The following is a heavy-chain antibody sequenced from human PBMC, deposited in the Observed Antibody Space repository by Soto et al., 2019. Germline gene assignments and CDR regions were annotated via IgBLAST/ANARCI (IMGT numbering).Heavy chain of an antibody. D-gene: IGHD2-2*01. CDR3: TRHADIVVVPAAMYNWFDP. Sequence: GSLRLSCAASGFTFSGSAMHWVRQASGKGLEWVGRIRSKANSYATAYAASVKGRFTISRDDSKNTTNLQMNSLKTEDMAVYYCTRHADIVVVPAAMYNWFDPWGQGTLVTVSS. J-gene: IGHJ5*02. V-gene: IGHV3-73*01. CDR2: IRSKANSYAT. CDR1: GFTFSGSA.